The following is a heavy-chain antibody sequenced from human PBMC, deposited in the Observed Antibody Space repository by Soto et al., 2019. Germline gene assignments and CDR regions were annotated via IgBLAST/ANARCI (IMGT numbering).Heavy chain of an antibody. J-gene: IGHJ4*02. Sequence: QVQLVESGGGVVQPGRSLRLSCAASGFTFSSYGMHWVRQAPGKGLEWAAVIWYDGSNKYDADSVKGRFTISRDNSKNTLYLQMKSLRAEDTGVYYCARTLLAYSSSWHFDYWGQGTLVTVSS. CDR2: IWYDGSNK. CDR1: GFTFSSYG. CDR3: ARTLLAYSSSWHFDY. D-gene: IGHD6-13*01. V-gene: IGHV3-33*01.